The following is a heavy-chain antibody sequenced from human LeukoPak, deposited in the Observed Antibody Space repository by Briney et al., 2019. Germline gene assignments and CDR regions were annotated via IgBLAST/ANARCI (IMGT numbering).Heavy chain of an antibody. CDR3: ARGAAPFDY. D-gene: IGHD2-15*01. J-gene: IGHJ4*02. CDR1: DYSINSVYY. CDR2: IYQSGHT. Sequence: SETLSFTCSGSDYSINSVYYWGWIRQPPGKWLEWIGSIYQSGHTYYNPSLKSPVTISVAMSKNQLYLKLSTFTAAATAVFSGARGAAPFDYWGQGTLVTVSS. V-gene: IGHV4-38-2*02.